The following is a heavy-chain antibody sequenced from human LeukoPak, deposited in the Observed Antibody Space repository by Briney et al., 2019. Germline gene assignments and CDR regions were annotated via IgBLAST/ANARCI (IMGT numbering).Heavy chain of an antibody. CDR2: ISSSSSYI. J-gene: IGHJ4*02. CDR1: GFTFSSYS. D-gene: IGHD3-10*01. V-gene: IGHV3-21*01. CDR3: ASGSDYNDIDFDN. Sequence: GGSLRLSCAASGFTFSSYSMNWVRQAPGKGLEWVSSISSSSSYIYYADSVKGRFTISRDNAKNSLYLQMNSLRAEDTAVYYCASGSDYNDIDFDNWGQGTLVTVSS.